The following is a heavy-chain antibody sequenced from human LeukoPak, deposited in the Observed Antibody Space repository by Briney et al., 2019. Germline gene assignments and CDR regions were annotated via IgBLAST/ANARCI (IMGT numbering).Heavy chain of an antibody. CDR1: GFTFSNYA. CDR2: IYYSGST. V-gene: IGHV4-39*01. CDR3: ARHIRDGYSPFDY. Sequence: GSLRLSCAASGFTFSNYAMRWVRQPPGKGLEWIGSIYYSGSTYYNPSLKSRVTISVDTSKNQFSLKLSSVTAADTAVYYCARHIRDGYSPFDYWGQGTLVTVSS. J-gene: IGHJ4*02. D-gene: IGHD5-24*01.